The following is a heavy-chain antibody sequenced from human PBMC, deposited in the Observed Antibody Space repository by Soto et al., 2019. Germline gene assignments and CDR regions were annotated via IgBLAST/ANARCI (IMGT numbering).Heavy chain of an antibody. CDR2: IIPIFGTA. Sequence: ASVKVSCKASGGTFSSYAISWVRQAPGQGLEWMGGIIPIFGTANYAQKFQGRVTITADESTSTAYMELSSLRSEDTAVYYCARDSIMASGWYFFDYWGQGTLVTVSS. D-gene: IGHD6-19*01. V-gene: IGHV1-69*13. CDR3: ARDSIMASGWYFFDY. J-gene: IGHJ4*02. CDR1: GGTFSSYA.